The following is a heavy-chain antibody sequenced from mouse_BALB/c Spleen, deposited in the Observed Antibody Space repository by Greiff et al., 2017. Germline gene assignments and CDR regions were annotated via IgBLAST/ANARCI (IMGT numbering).Heavy chain of an antibody. CDR1: GFTFSSYT. Sequence: EVMLVESGGGLVKPGGSLKLSCAASGFTFSSYTMSWVRQTPEKRLEWVATISSGGSYTYYPDSVKGRFTISRDNAKNTLYLQMSSLKSEDTAMYYCTREMISPFAYWGQGTLVTVSA. CDR2: ISSGGSYT. D-gene: IGHD2-4*01. CDR3: TREMISPFAY. J-gene: IGHJ3*01. V-gene: IGHV5-6-4*01.